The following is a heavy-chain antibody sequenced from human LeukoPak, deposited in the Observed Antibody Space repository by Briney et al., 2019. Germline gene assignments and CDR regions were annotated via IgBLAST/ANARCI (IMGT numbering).Heavy chain of an antibody. V-gene: IGHV3-64D*09. Sequence: GGSLRLSCSASGFTFSSYAMHWVRQAPGKGLEYVSAINSNGGSTYYADSVKGRFTISRDNSKNTLYLQMSSPRPEDTAVYYCVKEMVLTTSAFDYWGQGTLVTVSS. CDR1: GFTFSSYA. CDR3: VKEMVLTTSAFDY. CDR2: INSNGGST. J-gene: IGHJ4*02. D-gene: IGHD4/OR15-4a*01.